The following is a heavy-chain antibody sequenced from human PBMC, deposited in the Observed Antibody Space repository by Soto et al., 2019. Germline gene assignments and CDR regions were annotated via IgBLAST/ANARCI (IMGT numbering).Heavy chain of an antibody. CDR2: ISSDGNYR. Sequence: GGSLRLSCSASGFTFSHHGMYWVRQAPGKGLDWLAIISSDGNYRYYADSVKGRFTISRDNSQNAIYLQMDGLRVVDTAFYFCARDPGYRSGHLDHWGQGTLVTVSS. J-gene: IGHJ5*02. V-gene: IGHV3-30*03. D-gene: IGHD6-19*01. CDR1: GFTFSHHG. CDR3: ARDPGYRSGHLDH.